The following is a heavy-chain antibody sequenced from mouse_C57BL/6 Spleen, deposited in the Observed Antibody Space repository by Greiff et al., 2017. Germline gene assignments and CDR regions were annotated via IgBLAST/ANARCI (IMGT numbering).Heavy chain of an antibody. CDR3: ARKYDYDEGGYAMDY. CDR1: GYTFTTYP. V-gene: IGHV1-47*01. CDR2: FHPYNDDT. J-gene: IGHJ4*01. Sequence: VQLQESGAELVKPGASVKMSCKASGYTFTTYPIEWMKQNHGKSLEWIGNFHPYNDDTKYNEKFKGKATLTVEKSSSTVYLELSRLTSDDSAVYYCARKYDYDEGGYAMDYWGQGTSVTVSS. D-gene: IGHD2-4*01.